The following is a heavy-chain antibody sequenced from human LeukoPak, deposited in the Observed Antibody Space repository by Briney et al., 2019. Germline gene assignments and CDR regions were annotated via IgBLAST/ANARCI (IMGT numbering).Heavy chain of an antibody. Sequence: SETLSLTCTVSGGSISSYYWSWIRQPPGKGLEWIGYIYYSGSTNYNPSLKSRVTISVDTSKNQFSLKLSSVTAADTAVYYCARDVAASAYFDYWGQGTLVTVS. V-gene: IGHV4-59*01. CDR2: IYYSGST. D-gene: IGHD3-16*01. J-gene: IGHJ4*02. CDR3: ARDVAASAYFDY. CDR1: GGSISSYY.